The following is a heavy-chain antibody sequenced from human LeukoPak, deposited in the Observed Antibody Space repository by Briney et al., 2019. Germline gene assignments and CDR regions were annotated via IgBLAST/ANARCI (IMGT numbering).Heavy chain of an antibody. CDR2: INTNTGNP. J-gene: IGHJ5*02. Sequence: ASVKVSCKASGYSFNSQGMNWVRQAPGQGLEWMGWINTNTGNPTYAQGFTGRFVFSLDTSVSTAYLQISSLKAEDTAVYYCARVYFIAVADFSAFDPWGQGTLVTVSS. CDR3: ARVYFIAVADFSAFDP. D-gene: IGHD6-19*01. CDR1: GYSFNSQG. V-gene: IGHV7-4-1*02.